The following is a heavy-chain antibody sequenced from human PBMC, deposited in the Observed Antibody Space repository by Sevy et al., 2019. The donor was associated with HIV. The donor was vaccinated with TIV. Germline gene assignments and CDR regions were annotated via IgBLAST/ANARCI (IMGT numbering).Heavy chain of an antibody. CDR2: INPNSGGT. D-gene: IGHD1-26*01. CDR3: ARDLGGSYAY. CDR1: GYTFTGYY. V-gene: IGHV1-2*02. Sequence: ASVKVSCKASGYTFTGYYMHWVRQAHGQGVEWMGWINPNSGGTNYAQKFQGRVTMTRDTSISTAYMELSRLRSDDTAGYYCARDLGGSYAYWGQGTLVTVSS. J-gene: IGHJ4*02.